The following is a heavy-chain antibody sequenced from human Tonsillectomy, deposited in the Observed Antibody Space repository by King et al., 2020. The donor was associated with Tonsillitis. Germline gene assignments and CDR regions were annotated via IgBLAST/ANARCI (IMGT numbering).Heavy chain of an antibody. Sequence: VQPVESGGGVVQPGRSLRLSCAASGFTFSSYAMHWVRQAPGKGLEWVAVISYDGSNKYYADSVKGRFTISRDNSKNTLYLQMNSLRAEDTAVYYCARGPCSSTSCYRDAFDIWGQGTMVTVSS. CDR2: ISYDGSNK. D-gene: IGHD2-2*01. J-gene: IGHJ3*02. CDR1: GFTFSSYA. CDR3: ARGPCSSTSCYRDAFDI. V-gene: IGHV3-30*04.